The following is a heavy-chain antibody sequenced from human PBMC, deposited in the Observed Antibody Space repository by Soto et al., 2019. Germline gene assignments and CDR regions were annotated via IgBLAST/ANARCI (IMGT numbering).Heavy chain of an antibody. CDR2: IYYSGST. V-gene: IGHV4-39*01. CDR1: GGSISSSSYY. D-gene: IGHD2-21*01. J-gene: IGHJ5*02. CDR3: ARHIPLGPMLFTINWFDP. Sequence: NPSETLSLTCTVSGGSISSSSYYWGWIRQPPGKGLEWIGSIYYSGSTYYNQSLKSRVTISVDTSKNQFSLKLSSVTAADTAVYYCARHIPLGPMLFTINWFDPWGQGTLVTVSS.